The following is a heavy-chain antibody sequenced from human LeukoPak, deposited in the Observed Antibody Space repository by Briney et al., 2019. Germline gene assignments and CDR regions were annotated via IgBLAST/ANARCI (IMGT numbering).Heavy chain of an antibody. V-gene: IGHV4-34*01. CDR3: ARRGYYDGRVDF. Sequence: SETLSLTCAVYGGSFSGYYWSWIRQPPGKGLEWIGSIYYSGSTDYNPSLKSRVTISVDTSKNQFSLKLNSVTAADTAVYYCARRGYYDGRVDFWGQGTLVTVSS. CDR1: GGSFSGYY. J-gene: IGHJ4*02. D-gene: IGHD3-22*01. CDR2: IYYSGST.